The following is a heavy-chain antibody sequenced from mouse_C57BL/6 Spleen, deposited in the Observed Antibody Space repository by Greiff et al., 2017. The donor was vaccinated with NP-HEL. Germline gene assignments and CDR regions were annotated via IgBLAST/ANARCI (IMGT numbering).Heavy chain of an antibody. D-gene: IGHD1-1*01. CDR2: INYDGSST. CDR3: ARDSSYYYGSSYGYFDV. J-gene: IGHJ1*03. Sequence: EVNVVESEGGLVQPGSSMKLSCTASGFTFSDYYMAWVRQVPEKGLEWVANINYDGSSTYYLDSLKSRFIISRDNAKNILYLQMSSLKSEDTATYYCARDSSYYYGSSYGYFDVWGTGTTVTVSS. V-gene: IGHV5-16*01. CDR1: GFTFSDYY.